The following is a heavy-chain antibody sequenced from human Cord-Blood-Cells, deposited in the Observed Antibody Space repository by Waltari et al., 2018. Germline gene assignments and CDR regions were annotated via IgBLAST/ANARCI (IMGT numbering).Heavy chain of an antibody. D-gene: IGHD3-10*01. CDR1: GFTFSSYD. V-gene: IGHV3-30*02. Sequence: QVQLVESGGGVVQPGGSLRLSCAASGFTFSSYDMHWVRQAPGKGLEWVAFIRYDGSNKYYADSVKGRFTISRDNSKNTLYLQMNSLRAEDTAVYYCAKDRADAFDIWGQGTMVTVSS. CDR2: IRYDGSNK. CDR3: AKDRADAFDI. J-gene: IGHJ3*02.